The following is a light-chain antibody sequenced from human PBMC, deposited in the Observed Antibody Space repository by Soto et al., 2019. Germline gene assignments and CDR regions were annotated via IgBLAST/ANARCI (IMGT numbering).Light chain of an antibody. J-gene: IGLJ3*02. CDR3: STYTSSSYPWV. Sequence: QSALTQPASVSGSPGQSITISCTGTSSDVGGYNYVSWYQQHPGKAPKLMIYEVSNRPSGVSNRFSGSKSGNTASLTISGLHAEVEADYYCSTYTSSSYPWVFGGGTNLTVL. CDR2: EVS. V-gene: IGLV2-14*01. CDR1: SSDVGGYNY.